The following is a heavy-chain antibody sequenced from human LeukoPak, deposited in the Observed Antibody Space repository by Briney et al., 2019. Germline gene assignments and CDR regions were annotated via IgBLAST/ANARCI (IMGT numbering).Heavy chain of an antibody. V-gene: IGHV1-2*02. J-gene: IGHJ5*02. CDR3: ARGPPLKAFGFDS. Sequence: GASVKVSCKASGYTFTGYYMHWVRQAPGQGLEWMGWINPNSGGTNYPQKFQGRVTMTRDTSISTAYMELSRLRSDDTAVYYCARGPPLKAFGFDSWGQGTLVTVSS. CDR2: INPNSGGT. CDR1: GYTFTGYY.